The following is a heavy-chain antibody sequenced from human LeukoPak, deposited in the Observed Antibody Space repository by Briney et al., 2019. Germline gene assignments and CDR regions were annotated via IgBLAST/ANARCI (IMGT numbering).Heavy chain of an antibody. CDR1: GFTFDDYA. J-gene: IGHJ4*02. Sequence: RGSLRLSCAASGFTFDDYAMHWVRQAPGKGLEWVSLISGDGGSTYYADSVKGRFTISRDNGKKSLYLQMNSLRTEDTALYYCTKAPLGAAMEYWGQGTLVTVSS. CDR2: ISGDGGST. D-gene: IGHD2-2*01. V-gene: IGHV3-43*02. CDR3: TKAPLGAAMEY.